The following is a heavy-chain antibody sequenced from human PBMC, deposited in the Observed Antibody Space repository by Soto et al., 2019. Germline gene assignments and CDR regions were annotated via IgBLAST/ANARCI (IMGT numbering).Heavy chain of an antibody. CDR3: ASGLSMITFGGVIVDAFDI. CDR1: GGSFSGYY. Sequence: QVQLQQWGAGLLKPSETLSLTCAVYGGSFSGYYWSWIRQPPGKGLEWIGEINHSGSTNYNPSLKSRVTISVDTSKNQFSLKLSSVTAADTAVYYCASGLSMITFGGVIVDAFDIWGQGTMVTVSS. D-gene: IGHD3-16*02. V-gene: IGHV4-34*01. CDR2: INHSGST. J-gene: IGHJ3*02.